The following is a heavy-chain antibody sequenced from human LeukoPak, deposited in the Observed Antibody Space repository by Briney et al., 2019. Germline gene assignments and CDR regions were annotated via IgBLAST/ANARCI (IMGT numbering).Heavy chain of an antibody. J-gene: IGHJ5*02. V-gene: IGHV4-34*01. CDR1: GGSFSGYY. CDR3: ARIGSGSYYNWFDP. Sequence: SETLSLTCAVYGGSFSGYYWSWIRQPPGKGLEWIGEINHSGSTNYNPSLKSRVTISVDTSKNQFSLKLSSVTAADTAVYYCARIGSGSYYNWFDPWGQGTLVTVSS. D-gene: IGHD3-10*01. CDR2: INHSGST.